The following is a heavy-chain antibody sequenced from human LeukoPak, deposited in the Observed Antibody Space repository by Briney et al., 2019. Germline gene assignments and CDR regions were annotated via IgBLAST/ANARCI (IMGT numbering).Heavy chain of an antibody. V-gene: IGHV4-61*02. D-gene: IGHD3-10*01. CDR2: IYTSGST. CDR1: GGSISSGSYY. Sequence: KPSQTLSLTCTVSGGSISSGSYYWSWIRQPAGKGLEWIGRIYTSGSTNYNPFLKSRVTISVDTSKNQFSLKLSSVTAADTAVYYCARDRLGYFDYWGQGTLVTVSS. CDR3: ARDRLGYFDY. J-gene: IGHJ4*02.